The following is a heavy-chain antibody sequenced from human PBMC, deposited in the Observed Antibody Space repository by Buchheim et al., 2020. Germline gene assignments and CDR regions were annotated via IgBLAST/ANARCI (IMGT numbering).Heavy chain of an antibody. CDR2: INPAGGST. CDR1: GYTFTDYY. Sequence: QVQLVQSGAEVKNPGASVKVSCKASGYTFTDYYVHWLRQAPGQGLEWLGIINPAGGSTTYARKFQSRVTMTRDTSTSTVYMELGSLSSEDTAVYFCARDMGKTEWLAPVDYWGQGTL. J-gene: IGHJ4*02. CDR3: ARDMGKTEWLAPVDY. D-gene: IGHD6-19*01. V-gene: IGHV1-46*01.